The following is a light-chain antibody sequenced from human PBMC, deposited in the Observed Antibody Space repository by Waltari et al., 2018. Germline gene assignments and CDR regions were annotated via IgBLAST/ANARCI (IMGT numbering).Light chain of an antibody. Sequence: DIVMTQSPDSLAVSLGERATINCKSSQSVSDSINSKHYLAWYRQKPGQPPKLLISWASTREFGVPDRFSGRGSGTDFTLTISRLQAEDVAVYYCQQYYAVPPTFGPGTKVEIK. CDR2: WAS. CDR3: QQYYAVPPT. J-gene: IGKJ1*01. V-gene: IGKV4-1*01. CDR1: QSVSDSINSKHY.